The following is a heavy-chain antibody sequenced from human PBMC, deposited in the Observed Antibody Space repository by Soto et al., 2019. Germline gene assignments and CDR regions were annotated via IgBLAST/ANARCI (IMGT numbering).Heavy chain of an antibody. D-gene: IGHD2-15*01. CDR1: GGAISSSSYY. J-gene: IGHJ5*02. CDR2: IYYSGST. V-gene: IGHV4-39*01. Sequence: PSETLSLTCTVSGGAISSSSYYWCWIRQPPGKGLEWIGSIYYSGSTYYNPSLKSRVTISVDTSKNQFSLKLSSVTAADTAVYYCARLLGYCSGGSCYPNWFDPWGQGTLVTVSS. CDR3: ARLLGYCSGGSCYPNWFDP.